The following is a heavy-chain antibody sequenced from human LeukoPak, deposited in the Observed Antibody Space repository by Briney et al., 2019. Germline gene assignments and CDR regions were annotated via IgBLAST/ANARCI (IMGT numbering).Heavy chain of an antibody. D-gene: IGHD3-16*01. CDR2: ISYDGSNK. CDR3: ARGSVGLGITFRD. V-gene: IGHV3-30*04. J-gene: IGHJ4*02. CDR1: GFTFSSHA. Sequence: GRSLRLSCAASGFTFSSHATHWVRQAPGKGLEWVAVISYDGSNKYYADSVKGRFTISRDNSKNTLYVQMNSLRAEDTAVYYCARGSVGLGITFRDWGQGTLVTVSS.